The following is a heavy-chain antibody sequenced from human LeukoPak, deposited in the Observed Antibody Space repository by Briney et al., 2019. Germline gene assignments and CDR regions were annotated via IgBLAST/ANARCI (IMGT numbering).Heavy chain of an antibody. J-gene: IGHJ6*02. D-gene: IGHD5-18*01. CDR3: AREEDTAMVIGYGMDV. Sequence: GGSLRLSCAASGFTFSSYSMNWVRQAPGKGLEWVSSISSSSSYIYYADSVKGRFTISRDNAKNSLYLQMNSLRAEDTAVYYCAREEDTAMVIGYGMDVWGQGTTVTVSS. V-gene: IGHV3-21*01. CDR1: GFTFSSYS. CDR2: ISSSSSYI.